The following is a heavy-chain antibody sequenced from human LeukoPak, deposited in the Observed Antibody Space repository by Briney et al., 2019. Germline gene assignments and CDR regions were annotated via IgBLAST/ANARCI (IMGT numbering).Heavy chain of an antibody. CDR2: IKLDENIA. V-gene: IGHV3-74*01. D-gene: IGHD2-15*01. CDR1: GLTSTNYW. CDR3: ARGDPYCSGGSCYFDY. Sequence: GGSLRLSCAASGLTSTNYWMHWVRQVPGKGLVWVSRIKLDENIAYYADFVKGRFTISRDNAKNTIYLQMNSLRAEDSAVYYCARGDPYCSGGSCYFDYWGQGTLVTVSS. J-gene: IGHJ4*02.